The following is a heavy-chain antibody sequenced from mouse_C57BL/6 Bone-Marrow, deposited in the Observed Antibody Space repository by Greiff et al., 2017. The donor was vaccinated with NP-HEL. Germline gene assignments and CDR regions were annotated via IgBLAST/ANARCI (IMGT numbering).Heavy chain of an antibody. CDR3: ARGRPYYFDY. V-gene: IGHV1-26*01. J-gene: IGHJ2*01. CDR2: INPNNGGT. CDR1: GYTFTDYY. Sequence: EVQLQQSGPELVKPGASVKISCTASGYTFTDYYMNWVKQSHGKSLEWIGDINPNNGGTSYNQKFTGKATLTVDKSSSTAYMELRSLTSEDSAVYYCARGRPYYFDYWGQGTTLTVSS.